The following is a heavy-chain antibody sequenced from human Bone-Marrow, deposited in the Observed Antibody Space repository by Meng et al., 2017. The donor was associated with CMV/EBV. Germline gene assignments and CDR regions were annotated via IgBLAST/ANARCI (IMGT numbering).Heavy chain of an antibody. CDR2: IKQDGSEK. CDR3: ARDDCSGGSWYDYYYYYGMDV. V-gene: IGHV3-7*01. D-gene: IGHD2-15*01. Sequence: GGSLRLSCAASGFTFSSYWMSWVRQAPGKGLEWVANIKQDGSEKYYVDSVKGRFTISRDNAKNSLYLQMNSLRAEDTAVYYCARDDCSGGSWYDYYYYYGMDVWGQGTTVTVSS. CDR1: GFTFSSYW. J-gene: IGHJ6*02.